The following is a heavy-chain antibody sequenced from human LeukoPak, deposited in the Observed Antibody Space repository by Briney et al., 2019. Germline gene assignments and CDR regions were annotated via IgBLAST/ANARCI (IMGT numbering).Heavy chain of an antibody. CDR2: ISSSARTT. CDR1: GFTFTTYW. D-gene: IGHD6-19*01. V-gene: IGHV3-48*04. CDR3: ARVAVGGTRAFDI. J-gene: IGHJ3*02. Sequence: GGSLRLSCAASGFTFTTYWMSWVRQAPGKGLEWIAYISSSARTTYYADSVKGRFTISRDNAKNTLYLQMDSLRAEDTAVYYCARVAVGGTRAFDIWGQGTTVTVSS.